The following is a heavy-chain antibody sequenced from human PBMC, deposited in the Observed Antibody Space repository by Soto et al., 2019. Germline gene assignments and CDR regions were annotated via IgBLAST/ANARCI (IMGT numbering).Heavy chain of an antibody. J-gene: IGHJ4*02. CDR1: GGTLSSYA. CDR3: ARAYYDSSAFDY. Sequence: QVQLVQSGAEVKKPGSSVKVSCKASGGTLSSYAISWVRQPLGQGLEWMGGIIPIFGTANYAQKFQGRVTITADESTSTAYMELSSLRSEDTAVYYCARAYYDSSAFDYWGQGTLVTVSS. V-gene: IGHV1-69*12. D-gene: IGHD3-22*01. CDR2: IIPIFGTA.